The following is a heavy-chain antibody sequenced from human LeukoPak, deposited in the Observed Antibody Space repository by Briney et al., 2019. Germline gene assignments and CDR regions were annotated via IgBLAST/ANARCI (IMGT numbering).Heavy chain of an antibody. J-gene: IGHJ4*02. V-gene: IGHV3-7*01. Sequence: PGGSLRLSCAASGFTFSSYWMSWVRQTPGKGLKWVAIILQDGSEKHYVASVKGRFTISRDNAKNSVYLQMNGLRAEDTAVYYCAGAGAYSSSSPAGLWGQGTPVTVSS. D-gene: IGHD6-6*01. CDR1: GFTFSSYW. CDR3: AGAGAYSSSSPAGL. CDR2: ILQDGSEK.